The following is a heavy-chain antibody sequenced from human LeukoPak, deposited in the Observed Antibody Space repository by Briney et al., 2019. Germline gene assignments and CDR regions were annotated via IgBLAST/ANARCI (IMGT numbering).Heavy chain of an antibody. CDR1: GFTFSRYA. CDR3: ARDTVNGPFVISLDF. D-gene: IGHD2-8*01. J-gene: IGHJ4*02. Sequence: GGSLRLSCAASGFTFSRYAMSWVRQAPGKGPEWVSHISSGGNTKYYADSVRGRFTMSRDNAKNLLYLQMNSLRDEDTAVYYCARDTVNGPFVISLDFWGQGALVTVSS. V-gene: IGHV3-48*03. CDR2: ISSGGNTK.